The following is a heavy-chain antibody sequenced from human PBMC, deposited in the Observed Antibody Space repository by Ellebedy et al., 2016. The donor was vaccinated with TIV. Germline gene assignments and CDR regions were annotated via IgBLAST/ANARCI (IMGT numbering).Heavy chain of an antibody. CDR1: GLTFSNYA. Sequence: GESLKISCEVSGLTFSNYAMTWVRQAPGKGLEWVSAITASGSRHYADSVKGRFTISRDNSKNTVYLQMSSLRAEDTAVYYCGKEILVVVTPALDHWGQGTLVTVSS. CDR2: ITASGSR. CDR3: GKEILVVVTPALDH. D-gene: IGHD3-22*01. V-gene: IGHV3-23*01. J-gene: IGHJ4*02.